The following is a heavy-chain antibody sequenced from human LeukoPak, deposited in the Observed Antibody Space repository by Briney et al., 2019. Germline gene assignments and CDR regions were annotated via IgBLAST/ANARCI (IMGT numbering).Heavy chain of an antibody. D-gene: IGHD1-26*01. CDR2: MNPNSGNT. CDR3: AIYSGSYYRPSQDY. V-gene: IGHV1-8*02. CDR1: GGTFSSYA. J-gene: IGHJ4*02. Sequence: ASVKVSCKASGGTFSSYAINWVRQATGQGLEWMGWMNPNSGNTGYAQKFQGRVTMTRNTSISTAYMELSSLRSEDTAVYYCAIYSGSYYRPSQDYWGQGTLVTVSS.